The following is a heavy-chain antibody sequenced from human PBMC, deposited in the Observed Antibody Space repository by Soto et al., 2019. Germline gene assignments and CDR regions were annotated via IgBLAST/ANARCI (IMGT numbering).Heavy chain of an antibody. V-gene: IGHV4-39*01. J-gene: IGHJ4*02. CDR2: IYFSGNT. D-gene: IGHD2-8*01. CDR3: ARLPIRDDGIVLVRVGVFAY. CDR1: GGSIVSSRHY. Sequence: PSATLSLTCPVSGGSIVSSRHYWGLIRHAPGKGLQWIGSIYFSGNTYYNPSLQSRATMSVGTSENQFSLTLGSVTAAGTAVYYCARLPIRDDGIVLVRVGVFAYRGQATPVPVSS.